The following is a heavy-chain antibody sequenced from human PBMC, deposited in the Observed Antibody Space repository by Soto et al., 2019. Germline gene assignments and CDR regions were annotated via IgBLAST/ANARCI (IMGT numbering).Heavy chain of an antibody. CDR3: AREYCDNTSCYGGDY. J-gene: IGHJ4*02. V-gene: IGHV1-18*01. CDR2: SSEYNGNT. Sequence: QVQLVQSGAEVKKPGASVKVSCKASGYTDTTYGISWVRQAPGQGLEWMGWSSEYNGNTNYAQNLQDRVTMTTDTSTNTDHVELRSLRSDDTDVYDCAREYCDNTSCYGGDYWGQGTLVTVSS. D-gene: IGHD2-2*01. CDR1: GYTDTTYG.